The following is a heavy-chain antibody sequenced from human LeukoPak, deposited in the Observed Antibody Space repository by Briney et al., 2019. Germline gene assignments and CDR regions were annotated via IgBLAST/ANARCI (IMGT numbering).Heavy chain of an antibody. CDR2: ISFDGSDQ. CDR3: ARLSRSGATYFYYGMDV. CDR1: GFTSSGYA. Sequence: GDSLRLSCAASGFTSSGYAVHWVRQGPGKGLDWVAVISFDGSDQYYADSVKGRFTISRDNSQNTVFLHMNSLKTEDTAVYFCARLSRSGATYFYYGMDVWGQGTTVIVTS. V-gene: IGHV3-30*04. D-gene: IGHD3-22*01. J-gene: IGHJ6*02.